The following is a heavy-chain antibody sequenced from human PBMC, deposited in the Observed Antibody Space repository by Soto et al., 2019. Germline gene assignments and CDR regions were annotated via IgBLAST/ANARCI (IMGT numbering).Heavy chain of an antibody. D-gene: IGHD3-3*01. CDR2: INHSGST. V-gene: IGHV4-34*01. CDR3: AREGVIGYRSYYDFWSGQSPFDY. Sequence: QVQLQQWGAGLLKPSETLSLTCAVYGGSFSGYYWSWIRQPPGKGLEWNGEINHSGSTNYNPSLKSRVSISVDTSKNQFYLKLSSVTAADTAVYYCAREGVIGYRSYYDFWSGQSPFDYWGQGTLVTVSS. J-gene: IGHJ4*02. CDR1: GGSFSGYY.